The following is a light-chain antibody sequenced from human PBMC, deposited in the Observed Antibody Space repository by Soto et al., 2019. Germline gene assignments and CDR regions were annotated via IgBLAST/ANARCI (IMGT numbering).Light chain of an antibody. J-gene: IGLJ1*01. Sequence: QSARTQPPSASGSPGQSVTISCTGTSSDVGGYNYVSWYQQHPGKAPKLMIYEVSKRPSGVPDRFSGSKSGNTASLTVSGLQAEDEADYYCSSYAGSSNYVFGTGTKVTVL. CDR3: SSYAGSSNYV. CDR1: SSDVGGYNY. V-gene: IGLV2-8*01. CDR2: EVS.